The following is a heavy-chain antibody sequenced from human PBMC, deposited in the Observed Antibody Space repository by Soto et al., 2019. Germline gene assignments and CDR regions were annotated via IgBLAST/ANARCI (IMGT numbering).Heavy chain of an antibody. V-gene: IGHV5-10-1*01. J-gene: IGHJ3*02. CDR2: FDPSDSYT. D-gene: IGHD3-9*01. CDR1: GYSFTSYW. CDR3: VGYDIFTGYAGFGM. Sequence: GESLKISCKGSGYSFTSYWISWVRQMPGKGLEWMGRFDPSDSYTTYSPSFQGHVTISADKSISTAYLQWSSLKASDTAMYYCVGYDIFTGYAGFGMWGQGTMVTVSS.